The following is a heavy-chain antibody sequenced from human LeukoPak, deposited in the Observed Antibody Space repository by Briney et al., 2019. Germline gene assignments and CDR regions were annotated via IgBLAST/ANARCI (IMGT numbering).Heavy chain of an antibody. J-gene: IGHJ3*02. Sequence: GPVKVSCKASGYTFTGYYMHWVRQAPGQGLEWMGWISAYNGNTNYAQKLQGRVTMTTDTSTSTAYMELRSLRSDDTAVYYCARDLGYSYGSDAFDIWGQGTMVTVSS. CDR2: ISAYNGNT. V-gene: IGHV1-18*04. D-gene: IGHD5-18*01. CDR1: GYTFTGYY. CDR3: ARDLGYSYGSDAFDI.